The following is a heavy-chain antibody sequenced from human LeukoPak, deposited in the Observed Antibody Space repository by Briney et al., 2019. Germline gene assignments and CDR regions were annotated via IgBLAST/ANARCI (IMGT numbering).Heavy chain of an antibody. J-gene: IGHJ4*02. CDR3: ARDLDGGNSFDY. CDR2: IYTSGST. Sequence: SETLSLTCTVSGGSISGGSYYWSWIRQPAGKGLEWIGRIYTSGSTNYNPSLKSRVTISVDTSKNQFSVKLSSVTAADTAVYYCARDLDGGNSFDYWGQGTLVTVSS. V-gene: IGHV4-61*02. D-gene: IGHD4-23*01. CDR1: GGSISGGSYY.